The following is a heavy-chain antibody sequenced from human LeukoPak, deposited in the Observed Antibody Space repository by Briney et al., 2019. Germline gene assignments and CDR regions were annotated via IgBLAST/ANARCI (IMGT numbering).Heavy chain of an antibody. CDR2: IYYSGST. D-gene: IGHD3-3*01. CDR1: GGSISSYY. Sequence: NPSETLSLTCTVPGGSISSYYWSWIRQPPGKGLEWIGYIYYSGSTNYNPSLKSRVTISVDTSKNQFSLKLSSVTAADTAVYYCARGPSYDFWSGYIPRRWFDPWGQGTLVTVSS. V-gene: IGHV4-59*12. J-gene: IGHJ5*02. CDR3: ARGPSYDFWSGYIPRRWFDP.